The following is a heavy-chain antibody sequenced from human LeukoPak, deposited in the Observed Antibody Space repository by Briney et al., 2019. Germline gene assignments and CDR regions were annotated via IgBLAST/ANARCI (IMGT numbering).Heavy chain of an antibody. J-gene: IGHJ4*02. CDR3: ARELGSGTYYGFDY. Sequence: GASVKVSCKASGYTFTSYGISWVRQAPGQGFEWMGWINAHKGNTNYAPKFQGRVTMTTDTSTSTVYMGLRTLRSDDTAVYYCARELGSGTYYGFDYWGQGSLVTVSS. CDR1: GYTFTSYG. CDR2: INAHKGNT. D-gene: IGHD1-26*01. V-gene: IGHV1-18*01.